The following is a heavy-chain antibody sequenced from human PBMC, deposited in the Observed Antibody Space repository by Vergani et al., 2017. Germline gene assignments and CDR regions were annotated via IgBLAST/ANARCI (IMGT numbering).Heavy chain of an antibody. CDR2: INAGNGNT. V-gene: IGHV1-3*01. CDR1: GYTFTSYA. Sequence: QVQLVQSGAEVKKPGASVKVSCKASGYTFTSYAMHWVRQAPGQRLEWMGWINAGNGNTKYSQKFQGRVTITRDTSASTAYMELSSLRSEDTAMYYCAREGFYDYVWGSYRLRGGYYFDYWGQGTLVTV. CDR3: AREGFYDYVWGSYRLRGGYYFDY. J-gene: IGHJ4*02. D-gene: IGHD3-16*02.